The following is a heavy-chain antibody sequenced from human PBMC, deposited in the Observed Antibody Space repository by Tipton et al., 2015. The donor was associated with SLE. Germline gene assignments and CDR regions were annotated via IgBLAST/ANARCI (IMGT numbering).Heavy chain of an antibody. CDR3: APSIAARPRDWYFDL. CDR1: GGSISSSSYY. Sequence: LRLSCTVSGGSISSSSYYWGWIRQPPGKGLEWIGSIYYSGSTYYNPSLKSRVTISVDTSKTHFSLKLSSVTAPDTAVYYCAPSIAARPRDWYFDLWGRGTLVTVSS. D-gene: IGHD6-6*01. CDR2: IYYSGST. V-gene: IGHV4-39*01. J-gene: IGHJ2*01.